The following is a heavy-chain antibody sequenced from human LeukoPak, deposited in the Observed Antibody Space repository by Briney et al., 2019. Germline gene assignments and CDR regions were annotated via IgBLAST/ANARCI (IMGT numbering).Heavy chain of an antibody. Sequence: GGSLRLSCAASGFTFSSYAMSWVRQAPGKGLEWVSAISGSGGSTFYADSVKGRFTISRDNSKNTLYLQMNSLRAEDTAVYYCTKDETGYSSSSPVGLWGRGTLVTVSS. CDR2: ISGSGGST. V-gene: IGHV3-23*01. CDR1: GFTFSSYA. J-gene: IGHJ2*01. D-gene: IGHD6-13*01. CDR3: TKDETGYSSSSPVGL.